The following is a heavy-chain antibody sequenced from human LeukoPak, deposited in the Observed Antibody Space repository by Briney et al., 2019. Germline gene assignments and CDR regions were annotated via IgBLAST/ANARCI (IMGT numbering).Heavy chain of an antibody. Sequence: PSETLSLTCTVSGGSISSYYWSWIRQPPGKGLEWIGYIYYSGSTNYNPSLKSRVAMSMDTSKNQFSLELNSVTAADTAVYYCARQRHSIAARPPTNFDYWGQGTLVTVSS. J-gene: IGHJ4*02. D-gene: IGHD6-6*01. CDR2: IYYSGST. CDR3: ARQRHSIAARPPTNFDY. V-gene: IGHV4-59*08. CDR1: GGSISSYY.